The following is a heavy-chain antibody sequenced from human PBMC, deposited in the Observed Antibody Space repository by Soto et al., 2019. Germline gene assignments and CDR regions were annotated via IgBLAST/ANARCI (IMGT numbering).Heavy chain of an antibody. CDR1: GFTFSSYA. CDR3: ARLYCSSTSCANGSGWYPY. CDR2: ISGSGGST. J-gene: IGHJ4*02. V-gene: IGHV3-23*01. D-gene: IGHD2-2*01. Sequence: GGSLRLSCAASGFTFSSYAMSWVRQAPGKGLEWVSAISGSGGSTYYADSVKGRFTISRDNSKNTLYLQMNSLRAEDTAVYYCARLYCSSTSCANGSGWYPYWGQGTLVTVSS.